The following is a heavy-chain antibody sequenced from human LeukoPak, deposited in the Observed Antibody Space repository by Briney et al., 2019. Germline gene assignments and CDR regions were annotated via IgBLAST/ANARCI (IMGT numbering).Heavy chain of an antibody. CDR3: ARGYCGGGSCYLGFDY. Sequence: PSETLSLTCTVSGGSMSSYYWSWIRQPPGKGLEWVGYIYYDGSTRYNPSLDSRVTISIDTSKNQFSLKLSSVTAADTAVYYCARGYCGGGSCYLGFDYWGQGILVTVSS. D-gene: IGHD2-15*01. CDR2: IYYDGST. V-gene: IGHV4-59*01. CDR1: GGSMSSYY. J-gene: IGHJ4*02.